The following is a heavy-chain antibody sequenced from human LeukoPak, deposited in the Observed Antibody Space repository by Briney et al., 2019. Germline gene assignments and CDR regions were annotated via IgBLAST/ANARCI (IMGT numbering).Heavy chain of an antibody. CDR3: ARGLRDSSGREYFQH. D-gene: IGHD3-22*01. CDR2: MNPNSGNT. J-gene: IGHJ1*01. Sequence: WASVTVSCTASGYTFTSYDISWVRQAAGQGLEWMGWMNPNSGNTGYAQKFKGRVTMTGNTSINTAYMELSSLRSEDTAVYYCARGLRDSSGREYFQHWGQGTLVTVSS. CDR1: GYTFTSYD. V-gene: IGHV1-8*01.